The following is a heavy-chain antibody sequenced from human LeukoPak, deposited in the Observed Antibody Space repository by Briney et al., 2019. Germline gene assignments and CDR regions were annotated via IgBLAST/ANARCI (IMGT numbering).Heavy chain of an antibody. CDR2: INAGNGNT. J-gene: IGHJ6*02. V-gene: IGHV1-3*01. CDR3: ARDDRAAAGTLFYYYGMDV. D-gene: IGHD6-13*01. CDR1: GYTFTSYA. Sequence: ASVKVSCKASGYTFTSYAMHWVRQAPGQRLEWMGWINAGNGNTKYSQKLQGRVTITRDTSASTAYMELSSLRSEDTAVYYCARDDRAAAGTLFYYYGMDVWGQGTTVTVSS.